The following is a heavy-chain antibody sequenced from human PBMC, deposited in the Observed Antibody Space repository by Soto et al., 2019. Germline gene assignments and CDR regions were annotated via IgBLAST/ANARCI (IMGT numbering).Heavy chain of an antibody. CDR1: GGSISSSSYY. Sequence: QLQLQESGPGLVKPSETLSLTCTVSGGSISSSSYYWGWIRQPPGKGLEWIGSIYYSGSTYYNPSLKSRVTISVDTSKNQFSLKLSSVTAADTAVYYCARHSPGRTPANYWGQGTLVTASS. D-gene: IGHD6-25*01. CDR2: IYYSGST. J-gene: IGHJ4*02. V-gene: IGHV4-39*01. CDR3: ARHSPGRTPANY.